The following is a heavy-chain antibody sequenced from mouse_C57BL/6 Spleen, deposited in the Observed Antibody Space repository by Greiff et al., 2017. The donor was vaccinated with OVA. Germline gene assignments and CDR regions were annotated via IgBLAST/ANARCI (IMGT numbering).Heavy chain of an antibody. J-gene: IGHJ4*01. V-gene: IGHV1-4*01. CDR3: ASQPDYGNYVGGSMDY. D-gene: IGHD2-1*01. CDR2: INPSSGYT. Sequence: VQLQQSGAELARPGASVKMSCKASGYTFTSYTMHWVKQRPGQGLEWIGYINPSSGYTKYNQKFKDKATLTADKSSSTAYMQLSSLTSEDSAVYYCASQPDYGNYVGGSMDYWGQGTSVTVSS. CDR1: GYTFTSYT.